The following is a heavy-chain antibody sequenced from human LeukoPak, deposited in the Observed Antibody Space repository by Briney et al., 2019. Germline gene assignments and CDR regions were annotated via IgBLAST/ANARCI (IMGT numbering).Heavy chain of an antibody. D-gene: IGHD3-10*01. J-gene: IGHJ4*02. CDR3: ARLHRGGITMVRSHFDY. Sequence: SETLSLTCTVSGDSFSSSSYYWGWIRQPPGKGLEWIGIIYYSGSTYYNPSLKSRVTISVDTSKKQSSLKLSSVTAADTAVYYCARLHRGGITMVRSHFDYWGQGALVTVSS. V-gene: IGHV4-39*01. CDR1: GDSFSSSSYY. CDR2: IYYSGST.